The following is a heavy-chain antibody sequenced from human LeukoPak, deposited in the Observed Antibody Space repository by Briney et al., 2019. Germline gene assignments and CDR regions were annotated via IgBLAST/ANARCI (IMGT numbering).Heavy chain of an antibody. V-gene: IGHV4-39*07. Sequence: SETLSLTCTVSGGSISSSSYYWGWIRQPPGKGLEWIGSIYYSGSTYYNPSLKSRVTISVDTSKNQFSLKLSSVTAADTAVYYCTRRYNYDSSGYYYVRDAFDIWGQGTMVTVSS. CDR2: IYYSGST. CDR1: GGSISSSSYY. D-gene: IGHD3-22*01. J-gene: IGHJ3*02. CDR3: TRRYNYDSSGYYYVRDAFDI.